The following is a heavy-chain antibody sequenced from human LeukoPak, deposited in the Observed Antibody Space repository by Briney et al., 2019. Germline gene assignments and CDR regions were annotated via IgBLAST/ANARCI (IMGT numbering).Heavy chain of an antibody. CDR3: AKDSGGFPQYFQH. CDR2: ISWNSGSI. D-gene: IGHD3-10*01. CDR1: GFTFDDYA. Sequence: PGRSLRLSCAASGFTFDDYAMHWVRQAPGKGLEWVSGISWNSGSIGYADSVKGRFTISRDNAKNSLYLQMNSLRAEDMALYYCAKDSGGFPQYFQHWGQGTLVTVSS. V-gene: IGHV3-9*03. J-gene: IGHJ1*01.